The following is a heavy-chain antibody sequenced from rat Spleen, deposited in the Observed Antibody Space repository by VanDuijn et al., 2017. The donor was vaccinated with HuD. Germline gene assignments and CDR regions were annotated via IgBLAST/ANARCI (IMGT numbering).Heavy chain of an antibody. CDR1: GFTFNNYW. Sequence: EVQLVESGGGLVQPGRSLKLSCVASGFTFNNYWMTWIRQAPGKGLEWVATISTGGGNTYYRDSVKGRFTISRDNAKSTLYLQMDSLRSEDTATYYCARDVMSLDYWGQGVMVTVSS. CDR2: ISTGGGNT. CDR3: ARDVMSLDY. D-gene: IGHD4-4*01. J-gene: IGHJ2*01. V-gene: IGHV5-31*01.